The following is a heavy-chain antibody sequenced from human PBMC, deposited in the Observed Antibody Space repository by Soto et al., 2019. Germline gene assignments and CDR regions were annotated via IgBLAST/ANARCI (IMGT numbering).Heavy chain of an antibody. CDR2: IIPILGIA. Sequence: ASVKVSCKASGGTFSSYTISWVRQAPGQGLEWMGRIIPILGIANYAQKFQGRVTITADKSTSTAYMELSSLRSEDTAVYYCASTGSGSYYREVYYYGMDVWGQGTTVTVSS. CDR3: ASTGSGSYYREVYYYGMDV. J-gene: IGHJ6*02. D-gene: IGHD3-10*01. CDR1: GGTFSSYT. V-gene: IGHV1-69*02.